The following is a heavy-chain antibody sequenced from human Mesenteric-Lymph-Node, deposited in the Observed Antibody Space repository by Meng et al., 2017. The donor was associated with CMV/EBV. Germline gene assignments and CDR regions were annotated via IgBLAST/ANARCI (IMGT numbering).Heavy chain of an antibody. J-gene: IGHJ4*02. Sequence: LTCTFSGFSLSTSEVGVGWIRQPPGKALEWLGRGGWNDDKRYSPSLKSRLTITKDTSKNQVVLTMTNMDPVDTATYYCAHVSSGFDYWGQGTLVTVSS. CDR3: AHVSSGFDY. CDR1: GFSLSTSEVG. D-gene: IGHD3-22*01. V-gene: IGHV2-5*01. CDR2: GGWNDDK.